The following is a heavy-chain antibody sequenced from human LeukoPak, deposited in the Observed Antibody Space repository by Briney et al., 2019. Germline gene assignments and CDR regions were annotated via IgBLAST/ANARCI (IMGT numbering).Heavy chain of an antibody. Sequence: GGSLRLSCVASGFTFSSYWMSWVRQAPGKGLEWVANINRDGSEKYYVDSVKGRFTISRDNAKNSLYLQMNSLRAEDTAVYYCAKVGVLAGSKYFDYWGQGTLVTVSS. CDR3: AKVGVLAGSKYFDY. D-gene: IGHD3-10*01. CDR2: INRDGSEK. V-gene: IGHV3-7*01. J-gene: IGHJ4*02. CDR1: GFTFSSYW.